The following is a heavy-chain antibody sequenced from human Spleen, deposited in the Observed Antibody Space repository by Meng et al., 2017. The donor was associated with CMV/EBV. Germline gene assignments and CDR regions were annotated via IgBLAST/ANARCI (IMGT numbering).Heavy chain of an antibody. CDR2: ISVIGGST. J-gene: IGHJ4*02. V-gene: IGHV3-23*01. D-gene: IGHD2-2*01. CDR3: ARNGAVVPAAVNDY. Sequence: GGSLRLSFAASGFTFSSYAMSWVRQAQGKGLKWVSAISVIGGSTYYADSVKGRFTISRNNSKNTLYLQMNSLRAEDTAVYYCARNGAVVPAAVNDYWGQGTLVTVSS. CDR1: GFTFSSYA.